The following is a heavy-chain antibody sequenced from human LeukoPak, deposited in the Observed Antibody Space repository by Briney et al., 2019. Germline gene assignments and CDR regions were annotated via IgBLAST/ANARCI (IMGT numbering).Heavy chain of an antibody. Sequence: GGSLRLSCAASGFTLSNYWMNWVRQAPGKGLEWVADIKADGSETHYVDPLKGRFTISRDNANNLLYLQMDSLRVEDTAVYYCARGEPTSSFRPFDYWGQGILVTVSS. V-gene: IGHV3-7*03. J-gene: IGHJ4*02. D-gene: IGHD1-26*01. CDR3: ARGEPTSSFRPFDY. CDR1: GFTLSNYW. CDR2: IKADGSET.